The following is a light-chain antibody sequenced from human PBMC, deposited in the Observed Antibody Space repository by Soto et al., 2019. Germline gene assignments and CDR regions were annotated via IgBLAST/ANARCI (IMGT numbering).Light chain of an antibody. J-gene: IGKJ1*01. CDR2: KAS. CDR1: QTINTR. Sequence: DIQMTQSPSTLSAFVGDRVTITCRASQTINTRLAWYQQKPGKAPKLLIYKASTLGSGVPARFSGSGSGTEFTLTISSLQPDDFATYYCQQYNTYSRAFGQGTKVEIK. CDR3: QQYNTYSRA. V-gene: IGKV1-5*03.